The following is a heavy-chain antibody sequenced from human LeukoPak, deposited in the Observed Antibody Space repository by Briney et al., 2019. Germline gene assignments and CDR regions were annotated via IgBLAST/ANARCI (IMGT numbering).Heavy chain of an antibody. CDR3: ARADMATVFDF. D-gene: IGHD5-24*01. CDR1: GVSISSGADY. J-gene: IGHJ4*02. CDR2: ISYSGST. V-gene: IGHV4-31*03. Sequence: SETLSLTCSVSGVSISSGADYWRWIRQHPGKGLEWIGYISYSGSTYYNPSLKTRLTVSVDTSKNQFSLKLGSVTAADTAFYYCARADMATVFDFWGRGTLVTVSS.